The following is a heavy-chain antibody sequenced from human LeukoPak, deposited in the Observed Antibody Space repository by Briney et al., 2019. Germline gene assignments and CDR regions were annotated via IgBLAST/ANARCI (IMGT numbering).Heavy chain of an antibody. V-gene: IGHV3-11*05. CDR1: GFTFSDYY. Sequence: GGSLRLSCAASGFTFSDYYMSWIRQAPGKGLEWVSSISSSSSYIYYADSVKGRFTISRDNAKNSLYLQMNSLRAEDTAVYYCARGPPYCSSTSCYYYYYMDVWGKGTTVTISS. CDR2: ISSSSSYI. D-gene: IGHD2-2*01. J-gene: IGHJ6*03. CDR3: ARGPPYCSSTSCYYYYYMDV.